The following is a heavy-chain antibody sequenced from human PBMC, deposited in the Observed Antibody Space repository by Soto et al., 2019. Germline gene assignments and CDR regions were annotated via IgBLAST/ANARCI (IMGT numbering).Heavy chain of an antibody. V-gene: IGHV4-30-4*01. CDR1: GGSISSGDYY. D-gene: IGHD3-10*01. Sequence: QVQLQESGPGLVKPSQTLSLTCTVSGGSISSGDYYWSWIRQPPGKGLEWIWYIYYSGSTYYNPSLKSRVTISVDTSKNQFYLKLSSVTAEDKAVYYCALIGYYYGSVSVPDYGGQGTMVTVSS. J-gene: IGHJ4*02. CDR3: ALIGYYYGSVSVPDY. CDR2: IYYSGST.